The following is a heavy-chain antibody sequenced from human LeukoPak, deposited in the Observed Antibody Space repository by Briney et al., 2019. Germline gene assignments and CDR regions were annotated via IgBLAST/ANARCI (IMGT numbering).Heavy chain of an antibody. CDR2: ISGSSGSGGST. Sequence: PGGSLRLSCAASGFTFSSYGMSWVRQAPGKGLEWVSSISGSSGSGGSTYYADSVKGRVTISRDNSKNTLSLQMNSLRAEDTAVYYCAKSGLNRFDYWGQGTLVTVSS. J-gene: IGHJ4*02. V-gene: IGHV3-23*01. CDR3: AKSGLNRFDY. CDR1: GFTFSSYG. D-gene: IGHD2-15*01.